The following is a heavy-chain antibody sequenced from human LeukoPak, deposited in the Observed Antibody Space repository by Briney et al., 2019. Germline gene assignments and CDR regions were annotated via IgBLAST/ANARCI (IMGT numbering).Heavy chain of an antibody. CDR1: GDSISSSSYY. Sequence: KTSETLSLTCTVSGDSISSSSYYWGWIRQPPGKGLEWIGSIPYSGSTYYNPSLKSRLTISVDTSKNQFSLKLSSVTAADTAVYYCARCKYYYVSGSYYKTFDYWGQGTLVTVSS. D-gene: IGHD3-10*01. CDR3: ARCKYYYVSGSYYKTFDY. CDR2: IPYSGST. V-gene: IGHV4-39*07. J-gene: IGHJ4*02.